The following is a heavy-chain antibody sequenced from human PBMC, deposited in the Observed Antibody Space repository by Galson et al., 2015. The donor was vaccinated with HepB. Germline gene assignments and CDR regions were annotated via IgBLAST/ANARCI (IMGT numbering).Heavy chain of an antibody. J-gene: IGHJ4*02. CDR1: GFTFSSYG. CDR3: AALWFGELKTDYFDY. CDR2: ISYDGSNK. Sequence: SLRLSCAASGFTFSSYGMHWVRQAPGKGLEWVAVISYDGSNKYYADSVKGRFTISRDNSKNTLYLQMNSLRAEDTAVYYCAALWFGELKTDYFDYWGQGTLVTVSS. V-gene: IGHV3-30*03. D-gene: IGHD3-10*01.